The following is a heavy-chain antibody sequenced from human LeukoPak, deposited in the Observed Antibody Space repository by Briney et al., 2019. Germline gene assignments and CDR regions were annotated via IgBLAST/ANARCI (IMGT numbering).Heavy chain of an antibody. V-gene: IGHV3-15*01. CDR1: GLTFSNAW. Sequence: GGSLRLSCAASGLTFSNAWMSWVRQAPGKGLEWVGRIKRKGDGGTTDYAAPVKGRFTISRDDSKNTLYLQMNSLKSEDTAVYYCTTELDVRPNHYWGQGTLVTVSS. CDR2: IKRKGDGGTT. J-gene: IGHJ4*02. CDR3: TTELDVRPNHY. D-gene: IGHD1-14*01.